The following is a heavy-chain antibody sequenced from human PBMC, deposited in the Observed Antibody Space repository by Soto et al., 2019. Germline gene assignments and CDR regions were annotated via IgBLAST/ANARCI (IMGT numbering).Heavy chain of an antibody. Sequence: QVQLVQSGAEVKKPGASVKVSCKASGYTFTGYYMHWVRQAPGQGLEWMGWINPNSGGTNYAQKFQGWVTMTRDTSISTAYMELSRLRSDGTAVYYCARALPYCSSTSCIYYYYYGMDVWGQGTTVTVSS. CDR1: GYTFTGYY. V-gene: IGHV1-2*04. J-gene: IGHJ6*02. CDR2: INPNSGGT. CDR3: ARALPYCSSTSCIYYYYYGMDV. D-gene: IGHD2-2*01.